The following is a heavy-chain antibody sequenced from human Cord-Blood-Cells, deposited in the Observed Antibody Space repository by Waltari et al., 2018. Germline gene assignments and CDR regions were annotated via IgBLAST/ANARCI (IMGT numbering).Heavy chain of an antibody. J-gene: IGHJ3*02. CDR3: ARGLTYGGGDCYSGAFDI. D-gene: IGHD2-21*01. CDR1: GYTLTGYY. V-gene: IGHV1-2*04. Sequence: QVQLVQSGAEVKKPGASVKVSCKASGYTLTGYYMHWVRQATGQGLEWMGVSNPNSGGTNYAQKFQCWVTRTRDTSISTAYMELSRLRSDDTAVYYCARGLTYGGGDCYSGAFDIWGQGTMVTVSS. CDR2: SNPNSGGT.